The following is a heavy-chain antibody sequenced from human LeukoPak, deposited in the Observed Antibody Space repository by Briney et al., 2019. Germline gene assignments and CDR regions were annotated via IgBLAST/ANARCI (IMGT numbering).Heavy chain of an antibody. CDR1: GFTFSSYA. J-gene: IGHJ5*02. V-gene: IGHV3-30*04. CDR2: ISYDGSNK. CDR3: AREGYYYGSGNNWFDP. D-gene: IGHD3-10*01. Sequence: GGSLRLSCAASGFTFSSYAMHWVRQAPGKGLEWGAVISYDGSNKYYADSVKGRFTISRDNSKNTLYLQMNSLRAEDTAVYYCAREGYYYGSGNNWFDPWGQGTLVTVSS.